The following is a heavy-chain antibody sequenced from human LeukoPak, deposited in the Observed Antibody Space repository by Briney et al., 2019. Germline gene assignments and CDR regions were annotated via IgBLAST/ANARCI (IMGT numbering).Heavy chain of an antibody. CDR3: ATPKDPGELRPPYDY. V-gene: IGHV3-23*01. CDR1: GFTFRNCG. CDR2: ISSGGNT. Sequence: GGSLRLSCAASGFTFRNCGMGWVRRAPGKGLEWVSGISSGGNTYYADSVKGRFTISRDNSKNTLYLQMDSLRAEDTAVYYCATPKDPGELRPPYDYWGQGTLVTVSS. J-gene: IGHJ4*02. D-gene: IGHD3-10*01.